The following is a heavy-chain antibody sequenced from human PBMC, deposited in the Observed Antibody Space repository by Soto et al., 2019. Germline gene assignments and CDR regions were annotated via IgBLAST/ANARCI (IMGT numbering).Heavy chain of an antibody. V-gene: IGHV1-3*01. CDR1: GYTFSIYA. Sequence: ASVKVSCKASGYTFSIYAIHWVRQAPGQRLEWMGWIHPGQNNTKYSQNLQGRVTITRDTSSYTAYMELSSLTSEDTAVYYCAREGGGACYYWGQGTPVTAPQ. D-gene: IGHD2-21*02. CDR3: AREGGGACYY. CDR2: IHPGQNNT. J-gene: IGHJ4*02.